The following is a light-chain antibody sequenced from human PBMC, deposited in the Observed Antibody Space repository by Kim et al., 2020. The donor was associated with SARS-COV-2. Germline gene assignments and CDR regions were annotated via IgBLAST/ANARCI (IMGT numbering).Light chain of an antibody. J-gene: IGKJ1*01. CDR3: QKCDSAPWT. V-gene: IGKV1-27*01. CDR2: AAS. Sequence: ASVGDRVTITCRASQDISNYLAWFQLKPGKAPKLLIYAASALQPGVPSRFSGSGSGTDFTLTVTSLQPEDVATYYCQKCDSAPWTFGQGTKADIK. CDR1: QDISNY.